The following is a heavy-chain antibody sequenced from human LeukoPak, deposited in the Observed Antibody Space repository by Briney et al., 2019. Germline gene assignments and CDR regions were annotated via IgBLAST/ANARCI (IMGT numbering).Heavy chain of an antibody. J-gene: IGHJ4*02. CDR1: GYSISSGYY. CDR2: IYQSGRT. CDR3: ARQTGSGLFILP. D-gene: IGHD3/OR15-3a*01. V-gene: IGHV4-38-2*02. Sequence: SETLSLTCSVSGYSISSGYYWGWIRQPPGKGLEWLGSIYQSGRTYYNPSLKSRVTISVDTSKNQFSLRLTSVTAADTAVYYCARQTGSGLFILPGGQGTLVTVSS.